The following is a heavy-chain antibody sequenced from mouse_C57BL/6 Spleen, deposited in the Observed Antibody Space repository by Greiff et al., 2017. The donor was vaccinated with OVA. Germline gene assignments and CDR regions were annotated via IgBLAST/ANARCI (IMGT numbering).Heavy chain of an antibody. CDR3: ARAGSRDNYFDY. D-gene: IGHD3-2*01. Sequence: QVQLKESGPELVKPGASVKISCKASGYSFTSYYIHWVKQRPGQGLEWIGWIYPGSGNTKYNEKFKGKATLTADTSSSTADMQLSSLTSEDSAVYYCARAGSRDNYFDYWGQGTTLTVSS. V-gene: IGHV1-66*01. J-gene: IGHJ2*01. CDR1: GYSFTSYY. CDR2: IYPGSGNT.